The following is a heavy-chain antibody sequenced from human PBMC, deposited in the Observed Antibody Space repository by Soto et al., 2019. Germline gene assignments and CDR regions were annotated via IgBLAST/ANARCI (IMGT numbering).Heavy chain of an antibody. CDR2: INVDNGET. J-gene: IGHJ5*02. V-gene: IGHV1-18*04. Sequence: QVQLVQSGAEVKKPGASVKVSCKASGYNFMRYGFTWVRQAPGQGLEWMGWINVDNGETKYPQKIQGRVTMTTDTSTRKVYRELRSLTSDDTAVYYCARWISGGYADCFDPGGHGTLVTASS. CDR3: ARWISGGYADCFDP. D-gene: IGHD1-26*01. CDR1: GYNFMRYG.